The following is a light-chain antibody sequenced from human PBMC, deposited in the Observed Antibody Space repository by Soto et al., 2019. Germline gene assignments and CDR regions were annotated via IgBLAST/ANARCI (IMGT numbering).Light chain of an antibody. Sequence: MQLTQSASTLSASVGDRVTITCRASESIGRWLAWYQQKPGKAPKLLIYEASSLEGGVPSRFSGRESGTEFALTISRLQPDDFATYYCQQYSSYSWTFGQGTKVDNK. CDR2: EAS. CDR3: QQYSSYSWT. J-gene: IGKJ1*01. V-gene: IGKV1-5*03. CDR1: ESIGRW.